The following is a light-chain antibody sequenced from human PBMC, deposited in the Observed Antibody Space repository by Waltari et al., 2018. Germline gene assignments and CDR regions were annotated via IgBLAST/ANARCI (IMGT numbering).Light chain of an antibody. CDR2: DTS. J-gene: IGKJ4*01. CDR1: QRVGTY. CDR3: QQRRNWPLT. Sequence: SCRASQRVGTYLPWDQQRPGQSPRLFIYDTSYRATGIPARFSGSGSETDFTLTISSLQPEDFAVYYCQQRRNWPLTFGGGTRVQI. V-gene: IGKV3-11*01.